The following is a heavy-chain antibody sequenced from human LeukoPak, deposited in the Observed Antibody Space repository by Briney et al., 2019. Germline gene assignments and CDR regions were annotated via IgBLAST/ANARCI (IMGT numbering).Heavy chain of an antibody. V-gene: IGHV4-39*01. CDR2: IYYSGST. D-gene: IGHD6-6*01. CDR1: GGSISSSSYY. Sequence: ASETLSLTCTVSGGSISSSSYYWGWIHQPPGKGLEWIGSIYYSGSTYYNPSLKSRVTISVDTSKNQFSLKLSSVTAADTAVYYCARSDISSLDAFDIWGQGTMVTVSS. J-gene: IGHJ3*02. CDR3: ARSDISSLDAFDI.